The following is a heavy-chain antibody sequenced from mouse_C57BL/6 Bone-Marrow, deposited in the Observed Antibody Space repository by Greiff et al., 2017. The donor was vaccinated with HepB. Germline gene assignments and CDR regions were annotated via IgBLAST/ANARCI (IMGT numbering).Heavy chain of an antibody. CDR1: GYTFTSYW. J-gene: IGHJ4*01. V-gene: IGHV1-72*01. Sequence: QVQLQQPGAELVKPGASVKLSCKASGYTFTSYWMHWVKQRPGRGLEWMGRIDPNSGGTKYNEKFKSKATLTVDKPSSTAYMQRSSLTSEDSAVYYCARYDYDVGCYWGQGTSVTVSS. D-gene: IGHD2-4*01. CDR2: IDPNSGGT. CDR3: ARYDYDVGCY.